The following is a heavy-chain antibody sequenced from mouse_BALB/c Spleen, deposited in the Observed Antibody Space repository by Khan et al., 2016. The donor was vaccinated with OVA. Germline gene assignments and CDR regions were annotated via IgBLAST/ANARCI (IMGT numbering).Heavy chain of an antibody. CDR1: GFTFSNYG. Sequence: VELVQSGGGPVRPGGSLKVSCAASGFTFSNYGMSWVRQTPEKRLEWVASISSGGNTYYPDRVKGRLTTSRANVRNILYLQRRSLGAEDTDLYECARDYWFVYWGQGTLVTVSA. CDR2: ISSGGNT. CDR3: ARDYWFVY. V-gene: IGHV5-6-5*01. J-gene: IGHJ3*01.